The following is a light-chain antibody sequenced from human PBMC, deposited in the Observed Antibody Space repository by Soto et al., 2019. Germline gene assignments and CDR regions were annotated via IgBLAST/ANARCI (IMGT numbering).Light chain of an antibody. V-gene: IGKV2-30*01. J-gene: IGKJ1*01. CDR1: QTLVSSDGNTY. CDR3: MQGAHWPPWT. Sequence: VVMTQSPLSLPVTLGQPASISCKSSQTLVSSDGNTYLNWFQQRPGQSPRRLIYKVSNRGSGVPDRFSGSGSGTDFTLKISRVEAEDVGTYYCMQGAHWPPWTFGQGTKVEIK. CDR2: KVS.